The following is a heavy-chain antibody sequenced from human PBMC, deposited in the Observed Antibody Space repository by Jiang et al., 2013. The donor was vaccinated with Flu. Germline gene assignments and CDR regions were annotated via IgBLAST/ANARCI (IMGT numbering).Heavy chain of an antibody. D-gene: IGHD2-15*01. Sequence: GESLRISCKGSGYSFTSYWIGWVRQMPGKGLEWMGIIYPGDSDTRYSPSFQGQVTISADKSISTAYLQWSSLKASDTAMYYCARLERLVAALLYNWFDPWGQGTLVTVSS. CDR1: GYSFTSYW. V-gene: IGHV5-51*01. CDR3: ARLERLVAALLYNWFDP. J-gene: IGHJ5*02. CDR2: IYPGDSDT.